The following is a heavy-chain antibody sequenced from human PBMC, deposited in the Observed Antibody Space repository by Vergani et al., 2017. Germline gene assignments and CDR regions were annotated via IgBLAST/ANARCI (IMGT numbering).Heavy chain of an antibody. CDR2: ISSSSSYI. CDR1: GFTFSSYS. D-gene: IGHD3-10*02. CDR3: ARGDSSVVVLFGELSRYNWFDP. V-gene: IGHV3-21*01. J-gene: IGHJ5*02. Sequence: VQLVESGGGLVKPGGSLRLSCAASGFTFSSYSMNWVRQAPGKGLEWVSSISSSSSYIYYADSVKGRFTISRDNAKNSLYLQMNSLRAEDTAVYYCARGDSSVVVLFGELSRYNWFDPWGQGTLVTVSS.